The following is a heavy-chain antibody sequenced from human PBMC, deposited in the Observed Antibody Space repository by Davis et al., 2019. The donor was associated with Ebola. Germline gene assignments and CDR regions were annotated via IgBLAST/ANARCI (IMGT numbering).Heavy chain of an antibody. CDR2: INAGNGNT. CDR3: ARGALEFDY. CDR1: GFILINYA. V-gene: IGHV1-3*01. J-gene: IGHJ4*02. Sequence: ASVKVSCKASGFILINYAIHWVRQAPGQRLEWMGWINAGNGNTKYSQKFQGRVTITRDTSASTIYLELSDLKSEDTAVYYCARGALEFDYWGQGTLVTVSS.